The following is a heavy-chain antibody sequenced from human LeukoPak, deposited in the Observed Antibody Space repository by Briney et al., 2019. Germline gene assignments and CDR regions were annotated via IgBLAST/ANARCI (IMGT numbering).Heavy chain of an antibody. CDR2: IYYSGST. V-gene: IGHV4-59*11. D-gene: IGHD3-22*01. Sequence: SETLPLTCTVSGGSISSHYWSWIRQPPGKGLEWIGYIYYSGSTNYNPSLKSRVTISVDTSKNQFSLRLSSVTAADTAVYYCARAPYYYDSSGYGDAFDIWGQGTMVTVSS. J-gene: IGHJ3*02. CDR3: ARAPYYYDSSGYGDAFDI. CDR1: GGSISSHY.